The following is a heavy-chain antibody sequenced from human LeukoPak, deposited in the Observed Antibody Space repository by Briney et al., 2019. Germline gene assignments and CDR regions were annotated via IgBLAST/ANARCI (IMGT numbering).Heavy chain of an antibody. Sequence: GGSLRLSCAASGFTFSSYSMNWVRQAPGRGLEWVSSISSSSTYIYYVDSVKGRFTISRDNAKNSLYLQMNSLRAEDTAVYYCARDGVEFYNWFDPWGQGTLVTVSS. CDR3: ARDGVEFYNWFDP. V-gene: IGHV3-21*01. D-gene: IGHD2-21*01. CDR1: GFTFSSYS. CDR2: ISSSSTYI. J-gene: IGHJ5*02.